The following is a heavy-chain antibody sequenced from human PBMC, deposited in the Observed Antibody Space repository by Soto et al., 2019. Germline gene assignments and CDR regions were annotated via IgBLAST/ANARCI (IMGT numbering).Heavy chain of an antibody. D-gene: IGHD3-3*01. J-gene: IGHJ2*01. CDR3: ARRSITIFGVGGEYFDL. V-gene: IGHV3-23*01. CDR2: ISGSGGST. CDR1: GFTFSSYA. Sequence: EVQLLESGGGLVQPGGSLRLSCAASGFTFSSYAMSWVRQAPGKGLEWVSAISGSGGSTYYADSVKGRFTISRDNSKNSLYLQMNSLRAGDTAVYYCARRSITIFGVGGEYFDLWGRGTLVTVSS.